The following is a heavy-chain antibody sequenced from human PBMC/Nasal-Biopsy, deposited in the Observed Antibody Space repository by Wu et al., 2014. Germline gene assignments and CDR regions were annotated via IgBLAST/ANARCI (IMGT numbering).Heavy chain of an antibody. D-gene: IGHD2-8*02. CDR1: GYGFSTYA. Sequence: KVSCKASGYGFSTYAISWVRQAPGQVPEWMGWISARNGDTKYAQKVKDRVTMTTDTTTNTAYMELRSLTADDTAVYFCARVGSGADPGNWFDPWGQGTLVTVSS. J-gene: IGHJ5*02. CDR2: ISARNGDT. CDR3: ARVGSGADPGNWFDP. V-gene: IGHV1-18*01.